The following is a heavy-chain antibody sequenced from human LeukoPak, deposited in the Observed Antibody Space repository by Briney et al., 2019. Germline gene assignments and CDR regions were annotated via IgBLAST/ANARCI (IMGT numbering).Heavy chain of an antibody. CDR3: ARDNSYYDILTGYYTRSFGY. Sequence: ASVKVSCTASGYTFTGYYMHWVRQAPGQGLEWMGWINPNSGGTNYAQKFQGRVTMTRDTSISTAYMELSRLRSDDTAVYYCARDNSYYDILTGYYTRSFGYWGQGTLVTVSS. V-gene: IGHV1-2*02. CDR1: GYTFTGYY. D-gene: IGHD3-9*01. CDR2: INPNSGGT. J-gene: IGHJ4*02.